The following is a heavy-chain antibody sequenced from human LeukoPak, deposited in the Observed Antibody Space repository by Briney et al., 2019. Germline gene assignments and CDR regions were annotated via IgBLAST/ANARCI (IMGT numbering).Heavy chain of an antibody. CDR2: IYSGGST. D-gene: IGHD2-15*01. J-gene: IGHJ4*02. V-gene: IGHV3-53*01. CDR1: GFTVSSNY. CDR3: AREDRLLGFYDY. Sequence: GGSLRLSCAASGFTVSSNYMSWVRQAPGKGLEWVSVIYSGGSTYYADSVKGRFTISRDNSKNTLYLQMNSLRAEDTAVYYCAREDRLLGFYDYWGQGTLVTVSS.